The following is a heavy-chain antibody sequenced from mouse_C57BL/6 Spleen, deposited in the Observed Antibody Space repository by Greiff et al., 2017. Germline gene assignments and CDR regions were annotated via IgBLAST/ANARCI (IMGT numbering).Heavy chain of an antibody. D-gene: IGHD3-3*01. V-gene: IGHV5-16*01. CDR3: ARGGGCGYAMAY. Sequence: EVLLVESEGGLVQPGSSMTLSCTASGFTFSGYYMAWVRQVPEKGLEWVANITCAGSTPYYLDPLKGRFIISRDNAKNMLYLQMSSLKSEDTATDYCARGGGCGYAMAYWGQGTSVTVSS. CDR2: ITCAGSTP. CDR1: GFTFSGYY. J-gene: IGHJ4*01.